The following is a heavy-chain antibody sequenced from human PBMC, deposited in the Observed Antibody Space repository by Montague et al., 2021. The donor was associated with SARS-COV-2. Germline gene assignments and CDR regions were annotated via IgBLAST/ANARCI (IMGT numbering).Heavy chain of an antibody. CDR2: ISSSCSTI. CDR3: ARAAHDCDDFDY. Sequence: SLRLSCAASVFTFSHYEMHLVRQAPGKGLEWVSYISSSCSTIYYXXSLNGRFTISRDNAKNSLYLQMNSLRAEDTAVYYCARAAHDCDDFDYWGQGTLVTVSS. CDR1: VFTFSHYE. J-gene: IGHJ4*02. D-gene: IGHD2-21*02. V-gene: IGHV3-48*03.